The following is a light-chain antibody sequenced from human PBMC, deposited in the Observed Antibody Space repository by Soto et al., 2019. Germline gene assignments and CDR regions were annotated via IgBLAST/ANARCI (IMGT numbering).Light chain of an antibody. CDR2: GAS. CDR1: QSVSSSY. J-gene: IGKJ2*01. CDR3: QQYGSSPYT. V-gene: IGKV3-20*01. Sequence: EIVLTQSPGTLSLSPGERATLSCRASQSVSSSYLAWYQQKPGQAPRLLIYGASSRATGIPDRFSGSWSGTDFPLTISRLEPEDFAVYYWQQYGSSPYTFGQGTKLEIK.